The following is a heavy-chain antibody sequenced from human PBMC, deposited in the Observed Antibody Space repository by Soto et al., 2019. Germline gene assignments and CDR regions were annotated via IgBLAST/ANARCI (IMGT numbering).Heavy chain of an antibody. V-gene: IGHV4-39*01. CDR3: ARQGSWSLDY. Sequence: SETLSLTCTVSGASISSSNYYWGWIRQPPGKGLEWIGSIYYSGSIYYNPSLKSRVTISIDTSKNQFSLKLSSVTAADTAVYYCARQGSWSLDYWGQGTLVTVSS. J-gene: IGHJ4*02. CDR1: GASISSSNYY. CDR2: IYYSGSI. D-gene: IGHD6-13*01.